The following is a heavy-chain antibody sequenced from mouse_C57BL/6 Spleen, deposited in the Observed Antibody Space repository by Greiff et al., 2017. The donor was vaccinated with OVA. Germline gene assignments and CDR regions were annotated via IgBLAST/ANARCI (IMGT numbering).Heavy chain of an antibody. V-gene: IGHV1-15*01. D-gene: IGHD1-1*01. CDR1: GYTFTDYE. CDR2: IDPETGGT. CDR3: TRPDYYGSSYLYYFDY. Sequence: QVQLKQSGAELVRPGASVTLSCKASGYTFTDYEMHWVKQTPVHGLEWIGAIDPETGGTAYNQKFKGKAILTADKSSSTAYMELRSLTSEDSAVYYCTRPDYYGSSYLYYFDYWGQGTTLTVSS. J-gene: IGHJ2*01.